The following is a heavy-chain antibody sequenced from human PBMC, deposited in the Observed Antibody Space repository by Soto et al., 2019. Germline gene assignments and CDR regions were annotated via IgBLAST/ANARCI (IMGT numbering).Heavy chain of an antibody. J-gene: IGHJ4*02. Sequence: QPGGSLRLSCAASGFTFSSYWMSWVRQAPGKGLEWVANIKQDGSEKYYVDSVKGRFTISRDNAKNSLYLQMNSLRAEDTAVYYCARDPGYCSSTSCHNPFDYWGQGTLVTVSS. D-gene: IGHD2-2*02. CDR2: IKQDGSEK. V-gene: IGHV3-7*03. CDR1: GFTFSSYW. CDR3: ARDPGYCSSTSCHNPFDY.